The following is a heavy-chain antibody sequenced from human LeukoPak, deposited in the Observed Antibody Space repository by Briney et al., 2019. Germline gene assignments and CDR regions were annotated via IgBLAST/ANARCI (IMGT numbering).Heavy chain of an antibody. CDR3: AKDQGYGGNRGADY. CDR1: GFTFSSYG. D-gene: IGHD4-23*01. J-gene: IGHJ4*02. Sequence: GGSLRLSCAASGFTFSSYGMHWVRQAPGKGLEWVAVISYDGSNKYYADSVKGRFTISRDNSKNTLYLRMNSLRAEDTAVYYCAKDQGYGGNRGADYWGQGTLVTVSS. V-gene: IGHV3-30*18. CDR2: ISYDGSNK.